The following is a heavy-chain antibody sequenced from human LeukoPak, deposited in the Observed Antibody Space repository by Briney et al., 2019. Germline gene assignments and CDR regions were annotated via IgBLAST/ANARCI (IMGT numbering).Heavy chain of an antibody. J-gene: IGHJ4*02. D-gene: IGHD4-11*01. V-gene: IGHV3-21*01. CDR3: ARGTPTTRDFDY. Sequence: GGSLRLSCAASGFTFSSYNMNWVRQAPGKGLEWVSSISSGSSYIYYPDSVQGRFTISRDNARNSLYLQMNSLRAEDTAVYYCARGTPTTRDFDYWGQGTLVTVSS. CDR2: ISSGSSYI. CDR1: GFTFSSYN.